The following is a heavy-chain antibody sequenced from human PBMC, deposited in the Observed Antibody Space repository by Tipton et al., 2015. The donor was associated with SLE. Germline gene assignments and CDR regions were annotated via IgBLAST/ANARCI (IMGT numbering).Heavy chain of an antibody. Sequence: TLSLTCTVSGVSISSASYYWNWIRQPAGKGLEWIGRAYTTGSPYYNPSLESRVAISMDTSKNQFSLKLTAVTAADTAVYYCAKTTVYSNDWPYFDHWGQGTLVTVSS. CDR1: GVSISSASYY. D-gene: IGHD6-19*01. CDR2: AYTTGSP. J-gene: IGHJ4*02. CDR3: AKTTVYSNDWPYFDH. V-gene: IGHV4-61*02.